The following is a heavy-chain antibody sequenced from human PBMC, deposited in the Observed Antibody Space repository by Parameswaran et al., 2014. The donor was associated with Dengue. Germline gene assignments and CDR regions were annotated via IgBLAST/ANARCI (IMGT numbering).Heavy chain of an antibody. V-gene: IGHV1-3*01. J-gene: IGHJ6*02. Sequence: WVRQAPGQRLEWMGWINAGNGNTKYSQKFQGRVTITRDTSASTAYMELSSLRSEDTAVYYCAREERSRDYYYGMDVWGQGTTVTVSS. D-gene: IGHD2-2*01. CDR3: AREERSRDYYYGMDV. CDR2: INAGNGNT.